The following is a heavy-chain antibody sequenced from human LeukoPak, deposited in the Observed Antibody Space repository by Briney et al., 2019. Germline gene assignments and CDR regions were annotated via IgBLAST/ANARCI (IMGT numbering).Heavy chain of an antibody. CDR2: ISSSSSYI. V-gene: IGHV3-21*01. D-gene: IGHD6-13*01. Sequence: GGSLRLSCAASGFTFSSYSMNWVRQAPGKGLEWVSSISSSSSYIYYADSVKGRFTISRDNAKNSLYLQMNSLRAEDTAVYYCARGGLGIAAAGNWFDPWGQGTLVTVPS. CDR1: GFTFSSYS. J-gene: IGHJ5*02. CDR3: ARGGLGIAAAGNWFDP.